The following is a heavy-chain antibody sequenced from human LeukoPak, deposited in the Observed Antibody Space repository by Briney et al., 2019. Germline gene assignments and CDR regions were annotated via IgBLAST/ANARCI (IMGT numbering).Heavy chain of an antibody. J-gene: IGHJ4*02. V-gene: IGHV3-7*03. D-gene: IGHD3-3*01. Sequence: PGGSLRLSCAASGFTVSNNYMSWVRQAPGKGLEWVANINQDGSEKNYVDSVKGRFTISRDNAKNSLSLQMNSLRAEDTAVYYCARRSPLEWLSEQYYFDYWGQGTLVTVSS. CDR3: ARRSPLEWLSEQYYFDY. CDR2: INQDGSEK. CDR1: GFTVSNNY.